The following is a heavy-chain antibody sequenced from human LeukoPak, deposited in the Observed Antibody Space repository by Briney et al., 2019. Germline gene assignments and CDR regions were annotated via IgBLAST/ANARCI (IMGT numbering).Heavy chain of an antibody. CDR2: ISGTGGST. J-gene: IGHJ4*02. Sequence: PGGSLRLPCAASGFTFSSYAMNWVRQAPGKGLEWVSGISGTGGSTYYADSVKGRLTISRDNSKNTLYLQMNSLRAEDTAVYYCAKGRITVTYLGPDYWGQGTLVTVSS. CDR1: GFTFSSYA. CDR3: AKGRITVTYLGPDY. D-gene: IGHD4-17*01. V-gene: IGHV3-23*01.